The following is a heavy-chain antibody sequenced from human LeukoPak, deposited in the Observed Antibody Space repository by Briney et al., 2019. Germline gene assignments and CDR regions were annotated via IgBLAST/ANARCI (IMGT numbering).Heavy chain of an antibody. CDR2: IYYSGST. CDR1: GGSISSSSYY. J-gene: IGHJ4*02. CDR3: ARCWASNMGSDYDFWSGYYRDPYFDY. Sequence: KTSETLSLTCTVSGGSISSSSYYWGWIRQPPGKGLEWIGSIYYSGSTYYNPSLKSRVTISVDTSKNQFSLKLSSVTAADTAVYYCARCWASNMGSDYDFWSGYYRDPYFDYWGQGTLVTVSS. V-gene: IGHV4-39*01. D-gene: IGHD3-3*01.